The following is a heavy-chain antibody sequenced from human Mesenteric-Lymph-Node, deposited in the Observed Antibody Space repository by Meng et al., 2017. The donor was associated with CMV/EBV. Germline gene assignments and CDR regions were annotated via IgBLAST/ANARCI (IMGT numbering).Heavy chain of an antibody. CDR3: ASEIGPRNFDH. CDR2: ISYDGSKK. CDR1: GFTVSSNY. V-gene: IGHV3-30*03. J-gene: IGHJ4*02. Sequence: GESLKISCAASGFTVSSNYMSWVRQAPGKGLEWVAVISYDGSKKYYADSVKGRFTISRDNSKNTVNLQMDSLRDEDTAVYYCASEIGPRNFDHWGQGALVTVSS.